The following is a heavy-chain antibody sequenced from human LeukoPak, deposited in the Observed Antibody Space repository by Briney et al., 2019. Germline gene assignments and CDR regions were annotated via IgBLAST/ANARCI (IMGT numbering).Heavy chain of an antibody. J-gene: IGHJ4*02. Sequence: GGSLRLSCAASGFTFSSAWMTWVRQAPGKGLEWVGHIKNKTSGGTTDYAAPVKGRFIISRDDSKNTLYLQMNSLRTEDTAVYYCARGFCSSTNCYQGPFDFWGQGTLVTVSS. CDR2: IKNKTSGGTT. V-gene: IGHV3-15*01. D-gene: IGHD2-2*01. CDR3: ARGFCSSTNCYQGPFDF. CDR1: GFTFSSAW.